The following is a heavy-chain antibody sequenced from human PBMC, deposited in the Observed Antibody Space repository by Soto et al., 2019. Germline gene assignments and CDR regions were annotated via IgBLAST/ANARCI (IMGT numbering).Heavy chain of an antibody. CDR2: ISSSSSDT. J-gene: IGHJ4*02. CDR1: GFPFSDYY. CDR3: ARRRPTGYYNY. Sequence: QVQLVESGGDVVKPGGSLRLSCAASGFPFSDYYMSWIRQAPGKGLEWVSSISSSSSDTNYAQSVKGRFTISRDNAKNSLHLQMNSLRAEDTAVYYCARRRPTGYYNYWGQGTLVTVSA. V-gene: IGHV3-11*05. D-gene: IGHD3-9*01.